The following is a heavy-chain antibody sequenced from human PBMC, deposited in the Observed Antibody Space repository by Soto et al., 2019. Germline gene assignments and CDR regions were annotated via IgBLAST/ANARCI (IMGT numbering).Heavy chain of an antibody. CDR3: ASHPLTMTYLDY. D-gene: IGHD3-22*01. J-gene: IGHJ4*02. V-gene: IGHV3-74*01. CDR2: INSDGSST. CDR1: GFTFSSYW. Sequence: EVQLVESGGGLVQPGGSLRLSCAASGFTFSSYWMHWVRQAPGKGLVWVSRINSDGSSTSYADSVKGRFTISRDNAKNTVYLQMNSLRAEATAVYYCASHPLTMTYLDYWGQGTLVTVSS.